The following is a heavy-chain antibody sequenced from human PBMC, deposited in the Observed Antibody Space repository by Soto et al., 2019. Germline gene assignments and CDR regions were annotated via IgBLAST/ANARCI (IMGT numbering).Heavy chain of an antibody. J-gene: IGHJ5*02. CDR2: IYYSGST. CDR3: ARDVGDYESEDS. D-gene: IGHD4-17*01. CDR1: GGSISPYY. Sequence: SETLSLTCTVSGGSISPYYWSWIRQHPGKGLEWIGYIYYSGSTYYNPSLKSRVTISVDTSKNQFSLKLSSVTAADTAVYYCARDVGDYESEDSWGQGTLVTVSS. V-gene: IGHV4-31*03.